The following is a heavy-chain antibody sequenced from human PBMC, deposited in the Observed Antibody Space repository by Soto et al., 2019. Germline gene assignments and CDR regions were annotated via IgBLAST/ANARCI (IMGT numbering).Heavy chain of an antibody. J-gene: IGHJ5*02. V-gene: IGHV4-59*05. D-gene: IGHD3-10*01. Sequence: SETLSLTCTVSGASVSTGYWSWIGSIYYSGSTYYNPSLKSRVTISVDTSKNQFSLKLSSVTAADTAVYYCARHRPYGSGSYSSLWFDPWGQGTLVTVSS. CDR2: IYYSGST. CDR3: ARHRPYGSGSYSSLWFDP. CDR1: GASVSTGY.